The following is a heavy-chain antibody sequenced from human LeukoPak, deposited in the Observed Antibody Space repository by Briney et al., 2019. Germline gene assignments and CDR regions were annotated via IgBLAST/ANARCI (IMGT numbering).Heavy chain of an antibody. D-gene: IGHD5-18*01. CDR2: INGNGAST. V-gene: IGHV3-23*01. CDR3: AKDQGYSYYYLDY. J-gene: IGHJ4*02. Sequence: GGSLRLSCAASGFTFSNHAMSWVRQAPGKGLEWVSGINGNGASTYYSDSVKGRFTISRDNSKNTLYLQMSSLRAEDTAIYCCAKDQGYSYYYLDYWGQGTLVTVSS. CDR1: GFTFSNHA.